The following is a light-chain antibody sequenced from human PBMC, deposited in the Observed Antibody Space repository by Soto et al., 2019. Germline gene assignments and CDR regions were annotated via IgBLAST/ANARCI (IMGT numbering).Light chain of an antibody. Sequence: QSVLTQPRSVSAAPGQIVTISCSGSRSNIGNNYVSWYRQLPRTVPKLLIYENNKRPSGIPDRFSGSKSGTSATLGITGLQTGDEADYYCGTWDSSLNVVLFGGGTKLTVL. V-gene: IGLV1-51*01. CDR1: RSNIGNNY. J-gene: IGLJ2*01. CDR2: ENN. CDR3: GTWDSSLNVVL.